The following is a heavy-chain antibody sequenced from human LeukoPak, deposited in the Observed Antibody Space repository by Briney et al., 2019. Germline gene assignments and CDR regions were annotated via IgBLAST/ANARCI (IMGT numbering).Heavy chain of an antibody. V-gene: IGHV3-23*01. Sequence: PGGSLRLSCAASGFSFSDYWMTWVRQAPGKGLEWVSSISGSGSITYYADSVKGRFTISRDTSKNTLWLQMNSLRVDDTALYYCAKSLGGDYGSGSYYVVFDSWGQGTLVTVSS. D-gene: IGHD3-10*01. CDR2: ISGSGSIT. CDR3: AKSLGGDYGSGSYYVVFDS. CDR1: GFSFSDYW. J-gene: IGHJ4*02.